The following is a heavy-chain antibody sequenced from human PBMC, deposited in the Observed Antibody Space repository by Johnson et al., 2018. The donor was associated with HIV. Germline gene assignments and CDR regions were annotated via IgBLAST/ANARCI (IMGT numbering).Heavy chain of an antibody. J-gene: IGHJ3*02. CDR1: GFTVSNNY. CDR3: AREAYCSGGSCYDAFDI. CDR2: IYSGGST. Sequence: VQLVESGGGVVQPGRSLRLSCAASGFTVSNNYMTWVRQAPGKGLEWVSVIYSGGSTYYADSVKGRFTISRDNSKNTLYLQMNSLRAEDTAVYYCAREAYCSGGSCYDAFDIWGQGTMVTVSS. V-gene: IGHV3-66*01. D-gene: IGHD2-15*01.